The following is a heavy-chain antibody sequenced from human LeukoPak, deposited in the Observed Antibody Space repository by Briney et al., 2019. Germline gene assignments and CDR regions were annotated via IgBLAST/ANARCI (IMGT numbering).Heavy chain of an antibody. V-gene: IGHV4-39*01. CDR1: GGSISRSSYH. CDR2: IYYTGST. D-gene: IGHD6-19*01. Sequence: SETLSLTCTVSGGSISRSSYHWGWIRQPPGKGLEWIGSIYYTGSTYYSPSLKSRVTISVDTSENQFSLQLRSVTAADTAVYYCAGLTYSSGCYDYWGQGTLVTVSS. CDR3: AGLTYSSGCYDY. J-gene: IGHJ4*02.